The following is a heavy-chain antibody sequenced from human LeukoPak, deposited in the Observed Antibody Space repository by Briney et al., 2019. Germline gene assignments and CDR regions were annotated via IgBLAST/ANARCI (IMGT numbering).Heavy chain of an antibody. V-gene: IGHV1-8*01. CDR3: ARGPYDILTGYYLLYYYYGMDV. CDR1: GYTFTSYD. J-gene: IGHJ6*02. Sequence: ASVKVSCKASGYTFTSYDINWVRQATGQGLEWMGWMNPNSGNTGYAQKFQGRVTMTRNTSISTAYMELSSLRSEDTAVYYCARGPYDILTGYYLLYYYYGMDVWGQGTTVTVSS. CDR2: MNPNSGNT. D-gene: IGHD3-9*01.